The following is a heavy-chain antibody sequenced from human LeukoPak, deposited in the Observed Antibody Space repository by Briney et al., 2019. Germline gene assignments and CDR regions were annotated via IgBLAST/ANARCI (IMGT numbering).Heavy chain of an antibody. J-gene: IGHJ4*02. CDR1: GFTFSNYP. CDR2: ITTDGSRT. D-gene: IGHD4-17*01. Sequence: GGSLRLSCAASGFTFSNYPMNWVRQAPGKGLELVSAITTDGSRTYNADSVKGLLTISRDNSKNTLYLQMNSLRAEDTAVYYCAKGNTVTPDYWGQGTLVTVSS. V-gene: IGHV3-23*01. CDR3: AKGNTVTPDY.